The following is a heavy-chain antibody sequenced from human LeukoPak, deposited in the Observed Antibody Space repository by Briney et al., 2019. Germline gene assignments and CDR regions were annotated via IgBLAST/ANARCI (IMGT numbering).Heavy chain of an antibody. CDR1: GYTFTGYY. Sequence: GASVKVSCKASGYTFTGYYMHWVRQAPGQGLEWMGWINPNSGGTNYAQKFQGRVTMTRDTSISTAYMELSRLRSDDTAVYYCARLRFGGYNWFDPWGQGTLVTVSS. J-gene: IGHJ5*02. V-gene: IGHV1-2*02. CDR3: ARLRFGGYNWFDP. CDR2: INPNSGGT. D-gene: IGHD3-16*01.